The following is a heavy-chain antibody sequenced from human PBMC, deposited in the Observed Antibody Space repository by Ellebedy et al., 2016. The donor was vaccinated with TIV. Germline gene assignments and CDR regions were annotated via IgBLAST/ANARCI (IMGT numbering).Heavy chain of an antibody. J-gene: IGHJ6*03. CDR1: GFAFGGFC. CDR2: ISTISDDV. V-gene: IGHV3-21*01. Sequence: GESLKISCAASGFAFGGFCMNWVRQAPGKGLEWVSSISTISDDVHHADSVKGRFTLSRDNAKNSIYLQMNNLRPEDTAVYYCARFSRGAPFVDYLYYMDVWGKGTAVTVSS. CDR3: ARFSRGAPFVDYLYYMDV. D-gene: IGHD2-15*01.